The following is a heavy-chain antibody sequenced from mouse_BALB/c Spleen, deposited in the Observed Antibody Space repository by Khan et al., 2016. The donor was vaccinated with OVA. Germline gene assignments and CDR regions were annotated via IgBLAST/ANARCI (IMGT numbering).Heavy chain of an antibody. D-gene: IGHD2-14*01. CDR3: ARRTTGYAMDY. Sequence: QVPLKQSGAELARPGASVKMSCKASGYTFTSYTMHWVKQRPGQGLEWIGYINPSSGYTNYNQKFKDKATLTADKSSSTAYMQLSSLTSEDSAVYYCARRTTGYAMDYWGQGTSVTVSS. V-gene: IGHV1-4*01. CDR1: GYTFTSYT. J-gene: IGHJ4*01. CDR2: INPSSGYT.